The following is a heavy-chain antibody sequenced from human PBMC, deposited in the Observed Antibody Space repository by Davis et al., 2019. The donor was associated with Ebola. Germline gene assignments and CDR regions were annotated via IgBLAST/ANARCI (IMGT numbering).Heavy chain of an antibody. CDR3: ARDPSMQDPLLYDYAYYLDA. J-gene: IGHJ6*03. CDR1: GFIFNHYG. Sequence: GGSLRLSCATSGFIFNHYGIHWVRQAPGKGLEWVAVTWAGGSRTDYGDSMRGRITVSRDYSKNTVYLQMNSLRAEDTADYYCARDPSMQDPLLYDYAYYLDAWGTGTTVTVSS. D-gene: IGHD2-2*01. V-gene: IGHV3-33*01. CDR2: TWAGGSRT.